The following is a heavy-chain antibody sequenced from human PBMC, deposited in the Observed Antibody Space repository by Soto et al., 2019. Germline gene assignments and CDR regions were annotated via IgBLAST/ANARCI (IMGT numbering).Heavy chain of an antibody. D-gene: IGHD6-6*01. J-gene: IGHJ4*02. CDR1: GVTFSSYG. CDR2: ISYGGSNK. Sequence: PGGSLRLSCAASGVTFSSYGMHWVRQAPGKGLEWVAVISYGGSNKYYADSVKGRFTISRDNSKNTLYLQMNSLRAEATAAYYCAKDPHHPTKYSSSSYFDYWGQGTLVTVSS. CDR3: AKDPHHPTKYSSSSYFDY. V-gene: IGHV3-30*18.